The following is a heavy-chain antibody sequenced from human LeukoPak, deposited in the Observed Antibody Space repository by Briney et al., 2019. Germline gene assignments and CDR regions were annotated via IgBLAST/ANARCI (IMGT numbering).Heavy chain of an antibody. CDR1: GFTFSSYA. CDR3: ARGLSGYGPFDAFDI. D-gene: IGHD3-22*01. CDR2: ISGSGVNT. V-gene: IGHV3-23*01. Sequence: LPGGSLRLSCAASGFTFSSYAVTWVRQAPGKGLEWVSAISGSGVNTYYADSVKGRFTISRDNSKNTLYLQMNSLRAEDTAVYYCARGLSGYGPFDAFDIRGQGTLVTVSS. J-gene: IGHJ3*02.